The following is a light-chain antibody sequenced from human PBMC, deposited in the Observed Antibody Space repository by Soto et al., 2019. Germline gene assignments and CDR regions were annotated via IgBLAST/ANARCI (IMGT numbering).Light chain of an antibody. CDR3: SSYTSRSTLYV. V-gene: IGLV2-14*01. CDR1: SSDVGGYNY. J-gene: IGLJ1*01. CDR2: DVS. Sequence: QSALTQPASVSGSPGQSITISCTGTSSDVGGYNYVSWYQQHPGKAPKLMIYDVSNRPSGVSNRFSGSKSGNTASLTISVLQAEDEAGYYCSSYTSRSTLYVFGTGTQLTVL.